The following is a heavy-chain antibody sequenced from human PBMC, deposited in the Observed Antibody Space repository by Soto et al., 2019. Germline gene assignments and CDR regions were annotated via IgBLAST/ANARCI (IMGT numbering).Heavy chain of an antibody. V-gene: IGHV3-48*03. D-gene: IGHD3-3*01. J-gene: IGHJ6*02. Sequence: PGGSLRLSCAASAFTFSSFEMNWVRQAPGKGLEWVSYISSSGSTIYYADSVKGRFTISRDNAKNSLYLQMDSLRAEDTAVYYRARVSSPRFLEWSDAMDVWGQGTTVTV. CDR3: ARVSSPRFLEWSDAMDV. CDR1: AFTFSSFE. CDR2: ISSSGSTI.